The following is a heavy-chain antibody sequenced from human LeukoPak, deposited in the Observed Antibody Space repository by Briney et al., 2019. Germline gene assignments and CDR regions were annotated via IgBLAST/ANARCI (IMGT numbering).Heavy chain of an antibody. D-gene: IGHD5-18*01. J-gene: IGHJ5*02. Sequence: PSQTLSLTCTVSGGSFSSGSYYWSWNRQPAGKGLEWIGRIYTSGSTNYNLSLKSRVTISVDTSKSQFSLKLSSVTAADTAVYYCARYGNTAMVTWGQGTLVTVSS. CDR3: ARYGNTAMVT. V-gene: IGHV4-61*02. CDR1: GGSFSSGSYY. CDR2: IYTSGST.